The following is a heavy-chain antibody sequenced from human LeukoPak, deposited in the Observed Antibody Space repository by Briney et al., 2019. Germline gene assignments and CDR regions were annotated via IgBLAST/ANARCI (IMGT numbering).Heavy chain of an antibody. V-gene: IGHV4-34*01. CDR2: INHSGST. Sequence: SETLSLTCAVYGGSFSGYYWSWIRQPPGKGLEWIGEINHSGSTNYNPSLKSRVTISVDTSKNQFSLKLSSVTAADTAVYYCARARPGDYWGQGTLVTVSS. CDR1: GGSFSGYY. J-gene: IGHJ4*02. CDR3: ARARPGDY.